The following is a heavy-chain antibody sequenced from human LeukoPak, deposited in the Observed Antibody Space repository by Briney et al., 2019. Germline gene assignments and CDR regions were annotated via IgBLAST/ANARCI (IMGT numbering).Heavy chain of an antibody. D-gene: IGHD6-13*01. CDR3: ARGRIAAAYYMDV. Sequence: SETLSLTCAVYGGSFSGYYWSWIRQPAGKGLEWIGRIYTSGSTNYNPSLKSRVTISLDKSKNQFSLKLSSVTAAGTAVYYCARGRIAAAYYMDVWGKGTTVTVSS. V-gene: IGHV4-59*10. J-gene: IGHJ6*03. CDR2: IYTSGST. CDR1: GGSFSGYY.